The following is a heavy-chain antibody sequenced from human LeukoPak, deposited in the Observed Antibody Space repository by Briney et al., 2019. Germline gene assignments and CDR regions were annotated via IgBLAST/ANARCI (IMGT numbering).Heavy chain of an antibody. CDR2: ISASGRTI. Sequence: GGSLRLSCAASGFTFSTYEMTWVRQAPGKGLAWVSYISASGRTINYADSVKGRFTVSRDSAKNSLYLQMNSLRAEDTAVYYCARYGSGSYHFDIWGQGTMVTVSS. D-gene: IGHD3-10*01. J-gene: IGHJ3*02. CDR3: ARYGSGSYHFDI. CDR1: GFTFSTYE. V-gene: IGHV3-48*03.